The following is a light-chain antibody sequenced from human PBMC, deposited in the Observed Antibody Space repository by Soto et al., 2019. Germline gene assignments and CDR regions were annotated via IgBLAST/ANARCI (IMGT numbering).Light chain of an antibody. CDR2: AAS. J-gene: IGKJ1*01. CDR3: QQSYSTLPWT. CDR1: QSISSY. Sequence: DIQMTQSPSSLSASVGDRVTITCRASQSISSYLNWYQQKPGKAPKLLIYAASSLQSGVPSRFSGSGSGTEFTLTISSLQPEDFATYYCQQSYSTLPWTFGQGTKVDIK. V-gene: IGKV1-39*01.